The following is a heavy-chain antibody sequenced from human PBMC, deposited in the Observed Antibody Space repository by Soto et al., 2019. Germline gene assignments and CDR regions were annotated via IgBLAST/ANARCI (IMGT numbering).Heavy chain of an antibody. CDR2: ISYDGSNK. CDR1: GFTFSSYG. J-gene: IGHJ4*02. CDR3: AKDWELRFLEWLDHY. Sequence: QVQLVESGGGVVQPGRSLRLSCAASGFTFSSYGMHWVRQAPGKGLEWVAVISYDGSNKYYADSVKGRFTISRDNSKNTLYLQMNSLRAEDTAVYYCAKDWELRFLEWLDHYWGQGTLVTVSS. V-gene: IGHV3-30*18. D-gene: IGHD3-3*01.